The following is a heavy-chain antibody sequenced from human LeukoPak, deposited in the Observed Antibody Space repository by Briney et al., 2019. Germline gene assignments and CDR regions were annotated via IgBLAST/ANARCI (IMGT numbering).Heavy chain of an antibody. CDR1: GGSISSYY. D-gene: IGHD4-17*01. Sequence: SETLSLTCTVSGGSISSYYWSWIRQPPGKGLEWIGYIYYSGSTNYNPSLKSRVTISVDTSKNQISLKLSSVTAADTAVYYCARGSLVTVTPHFDYWGQGTLVTVSS. CDR2: IYYSGST. V-gene: IGHV4-59*01. CDR3: ARGSLVTVTPHFDY. J-gene: IGHJ4*02.